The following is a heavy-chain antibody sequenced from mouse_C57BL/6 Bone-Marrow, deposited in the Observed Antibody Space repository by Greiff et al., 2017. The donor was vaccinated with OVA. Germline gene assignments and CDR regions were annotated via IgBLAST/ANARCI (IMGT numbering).Heavy chain of an antibody. D-gene: IGHD1-1*01. Sequence: VQLQQSGAELVRPGTSVKMSCKASGYTFTNYWIGWAKQRPGHGLEWIGDIYPGGGYTNYNEKFKGKATLTADKSSSTAYMQFSSLTSEDSAIYYCARRGYGSSWCAYWGQGTLVTVSA. CDR2: IYPGGGYT. J-gene: IGHJ3*01. V-gene: IGHV1-63*01. CDR1: GYTFTNYW. CDR3: ARRGYGSSWCAY.